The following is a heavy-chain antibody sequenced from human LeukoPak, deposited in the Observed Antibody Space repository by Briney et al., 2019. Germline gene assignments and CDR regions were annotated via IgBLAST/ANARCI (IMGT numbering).Heavy chain of an antibody. CDR1: GYTFTSYG. CDR3: ARDRDSTYLFP. CDR2: ISAYNGNT. V-gene: IGHV1-18*01. J-gene: IGHJ5*02. Sequence: ASVKVSCKASGYTFTSYGIRGVRQAPGQGLEGMGWISAYNGNTKYAQKLQGRVTMTRGKAPGTAYMELSRLRPDDTAVYYCARDRDSTYLFPWGQGPLVTVSS. D-gene: IGHD6-13*01.